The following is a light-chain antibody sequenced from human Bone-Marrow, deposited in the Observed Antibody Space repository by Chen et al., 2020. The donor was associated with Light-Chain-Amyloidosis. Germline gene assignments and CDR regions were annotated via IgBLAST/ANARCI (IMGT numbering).Light chain of an antibody. Sequence: SYVLTQPSSVSVDPGQTATIACWGNNIGSTSVHWYQQTPGQAPLLVVYDDSDRPSGIPWRLSGSNSGNTATLTISRVEAGDEADYYCQVWDRSSDRPVFGGGTKLTVL. CDR2: DDS. CDR3: QVWDRSSDRPV. J-gene: IGLJ3*02. V-gene: IGLV3-21*02. CDR1: NIGSTS.